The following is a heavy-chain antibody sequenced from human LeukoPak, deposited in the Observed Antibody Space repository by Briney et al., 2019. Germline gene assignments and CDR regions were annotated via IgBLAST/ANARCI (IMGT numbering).Heavy chain of an antibody. V-gene: IGHV5-51*01. Sequence: GESLKISCKVSGHSFTDYWIGWVRQMPGKGLEWMGVIFPGDSDTRYSPSFQGQVTISADKSISTAYLQWSSLKASDTAIYYCASPTGRGCTSSSCYVDAFGIWGQGTMVTVSS. D-gene: IGHD2-2*01. CDR1: GHSFTDYW. CDR2: IFPGDSDT. J-gene: IGHJ3*02. CDR3: ASPTGRGCTSSSCYVDAFGI.